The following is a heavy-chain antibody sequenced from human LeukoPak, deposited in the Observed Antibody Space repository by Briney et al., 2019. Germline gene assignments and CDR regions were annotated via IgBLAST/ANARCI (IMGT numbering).Heavy chain of an antibody. V-gene: IGHV4-61*01. Sequence: KASETLSLTCTVSGGSISSSSYYWSWIRQPPGKGLEWIGYIYYSGSTNYNPSLKSRVTISVDTSKNQFSLKLSSVTAADTAVYYCARAGDFYGDYGKDPFDYWGQGTLVTVSS. CDR3: ARAGDFYGDYGKDPFDY. D-gene: IGHD4-17*01. J-gene: IGHJ4*02. CDR2: IYYSGST. CDR1: GGSISSSSYY.